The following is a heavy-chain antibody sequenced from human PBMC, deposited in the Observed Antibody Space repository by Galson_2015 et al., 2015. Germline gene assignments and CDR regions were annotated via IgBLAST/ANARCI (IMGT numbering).Heavy chain of an antibody. CDR3: ARARYSGSYSDWFDP. Sequence: SVKVSCKASGYTFTSYYMHWVRQAPGQGLEWMGIINPSGGSTSYAQKFQGRVTMTRDTSTSTVYMELSSLRSEDTAVYYCARARYSGSYSDWFDPGGQGPLVPVPS. CDR1: GYTFTSYY. D-gene: IGHD1-26*01. CDR2: INPSGGST. J-gene: IGHJ5*02. V-gene: IGHV1-46*01.